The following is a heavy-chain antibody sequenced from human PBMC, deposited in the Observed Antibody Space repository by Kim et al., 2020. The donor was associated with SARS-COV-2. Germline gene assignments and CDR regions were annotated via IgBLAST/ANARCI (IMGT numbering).Heavy chain of an antibody. CDR2: ISGSGGST. Sequence: GGSLRLSCAASGFTFSSYAMSWVRQAPGKGLEWVSAISGSGGSTYYADSVKGRFTISRDNSKNTLYLQMNSLRAEDTAVYYCAKDFSLEWLFSLYWYFDLWGRGTLVTVSS. V-gene: IGHV3-23*01. CDR3: AKDFSLEWLFSLYWYFDL. D-gene: IGHD3-3*01. J-gene: IGHJ2*01. CDR1: GFTFSSYA.